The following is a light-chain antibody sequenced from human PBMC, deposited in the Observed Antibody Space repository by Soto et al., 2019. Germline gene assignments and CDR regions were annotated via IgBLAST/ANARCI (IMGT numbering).Light chain of an antibody. Sequence: EIVLTQSPGTLSLSAGERATLSWRASQSVSSSYLAWYQQKSGQAPRLLIYGASNRATGIPDRFSGSGCATEFTLTISRLQSEDFAVYSCQQYNNWPPLTFGGGTKVDIK. V-gene: IGKV3-20*01. CDR1: QSVSSSY. CDR3: QQYNNWPPLT. J-gene: IGKJ4*01. CDR2: GAS.